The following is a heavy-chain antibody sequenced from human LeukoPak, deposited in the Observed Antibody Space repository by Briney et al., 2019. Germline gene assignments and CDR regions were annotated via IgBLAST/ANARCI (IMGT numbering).Heavy chain of an antibody. CDR3: ARGITMIVTI. Sequence: SETLSLTCAVYGGSFSGYYWSWVRQPPGKGLEWIGEINHSGSTNYNPSLKSRVTISVDTSKNQFSLKLSSVTAADTAVYYCARGITMIVTIWGQGTMVTVSS. V-gene: IGHV4-34*01. CDR1: GGSFSGYY. D-gene: IGHD3-22*01. CDR2: INHSGST. J-gene: IGHJ3*02.